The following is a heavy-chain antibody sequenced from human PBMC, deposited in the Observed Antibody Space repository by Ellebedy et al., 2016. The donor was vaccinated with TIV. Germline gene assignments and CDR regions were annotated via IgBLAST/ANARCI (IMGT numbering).Heavy chain of an antibody. CDR1: GFTVSSNY. J-gene: IGHJ4*02. CDR3: AKDSGWEHEF. D-gene: IGHD3-10*01. CDR2: ISADGGTT. Sequence: GESLKISCAASGFTVSSNYMSWVHQAPGKGLEWVSGISADGGTTYYADSVEGRFTISRDNSKNTLYLQMNSLRVEDTALYYCAKDSGWEHEFWGQGTLVTISS. V-gene: IGHV3-23*01.